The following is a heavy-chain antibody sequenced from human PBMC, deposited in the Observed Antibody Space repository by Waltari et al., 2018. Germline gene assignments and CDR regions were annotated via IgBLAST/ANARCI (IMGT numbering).Heavy chain of an antibody. CDR3: ARADYGGTADYDY. D-gene: IGHD4-17*01. V-gene: IGHV3-7*04. CDR1: GFTFSRHW. CDR2: IKEDGSES. Sequence: EVQLVESGGGLVQPGGSLRLSCAASGFTFSRHWMPWVRQAPGKGLEWLANIKEDGSESYYGDSVKGRFTISRDNTKNSLYLQMNSLRVEDTAVYYCARADYGGTADYDYWGQGTQVTVSS. J-gene: IGHJ4*02.